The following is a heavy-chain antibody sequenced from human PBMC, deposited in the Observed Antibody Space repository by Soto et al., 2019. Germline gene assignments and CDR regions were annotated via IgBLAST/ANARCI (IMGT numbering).Heavy chain of an antibody. CDR2: INTDGSVT. Sequence: EVQLVESGGGLVQPGGSLRLSCAASGFTFSSHWMYWVRQAPGKGLVWVSRINTDGSVTSYADSVKGRFTISRDNTKNTLFLLMNSLRTEDTAVYYCARYGSGAEDYWGQGTLVTVSS. CDR1: GFTFSSHW. V-gene: IGHV3-74*01. J-gene: IGHJ4*02. D-gene: IGHD6-19*01. CDR3: ARYGSGAEDY.